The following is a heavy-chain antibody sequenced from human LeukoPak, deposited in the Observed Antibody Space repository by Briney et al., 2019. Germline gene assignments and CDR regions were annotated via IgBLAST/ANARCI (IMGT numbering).Heavy chain of an antibody. Sequence: PSETLSLTCTVSGGSVSSGSYYWSWIRQPPGKGLEWIGYIYYSGSTNYNPSLKSRVTISVDKSKNQFSLKLSSVTAADTAVYYCARGVYYDGYAAYFDYWGQGTLVTVSS. V-gene: IGHV4-61*01. CDR2: IYYSGST. CDR3: ARGVYYDGYAAYFDY. D-gene: IGHD3-22*01. CDR1: GGSVSSGSYY. J-gene: IGHJ4*02.